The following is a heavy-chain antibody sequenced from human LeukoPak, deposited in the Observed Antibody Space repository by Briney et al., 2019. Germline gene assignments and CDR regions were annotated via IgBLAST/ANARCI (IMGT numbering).Heavy chain of an antibody. D-gene: IGHD2-21*01. CDR3: ARQTPYSYYYYYYMDV. CDR1: GGSFSGYY. J-gene: IGHJ6*03. Sequence: SETLSLTCAVYGGSFSGYYWSWIRQPPGKGLEWIGEINHSGSTNYNPSLKSRVTISVDTSKNQISLKLSSVTAADTAVYYCARQTPYSYYYYYYMDVWGKGTTVTISS. V-gene: IGHV4-34*01. CDR2: INHSGST.